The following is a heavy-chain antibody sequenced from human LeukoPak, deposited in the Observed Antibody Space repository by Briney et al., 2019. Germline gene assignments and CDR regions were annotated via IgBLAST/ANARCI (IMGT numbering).Heavy chain of an antibody. Sequence: GGSLRLSCAASGFTFSSYSMNWVRQAPGKGLEWVSSISSSSSYIYYAGSVKGRFTISRDNAKNSLYLQMNSLRAEDTAVYYCARAKYGDPSMYYFDYWGQGTLVTVSS. V-gene: IGHV3-21*01. CDR3: ARAKYGDPSMYYFDY. J-gene: IGHJ4*02. CDR2: ISSSSSYI. CDR1: GFTFSSYS. D-gene: IGHD4-17*01.